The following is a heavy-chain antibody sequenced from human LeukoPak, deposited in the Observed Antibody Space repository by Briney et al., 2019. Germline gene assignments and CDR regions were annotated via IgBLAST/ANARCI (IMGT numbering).Heavy chain of an antibody. CDR2: ISYSGST. D-gene: IGHD1-14*01. CDR3: ARFNRLSRGEYYYYMDV. Sequence: SETLSLTCTVSGVSITSDYWTWIRQPPGKGLEWIGYISYSGSTNYNPSLKSRATISGDTSKNQFSLKLTSVTAADTAVYFCARFNRLSRGEYYYYMDVWGKGTTVTISS. J-gene: IGHJ6*03. CDR1: GVSITSDY. V-gene: IGHV4-59*01.